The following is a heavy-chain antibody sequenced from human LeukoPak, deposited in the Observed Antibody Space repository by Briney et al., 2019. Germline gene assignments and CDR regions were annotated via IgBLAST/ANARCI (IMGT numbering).Heavy chain of an antibody. D-gene: IGHD2-2*01. Sequence: KPSETLSLTCTVSGGSIISYYWSWIRQPPGKGLEWIGYIYYSGSTNYNPSLKSRVTISVDTSKNQFSLKLSSVTAADTAVYYCARDRGCSSTSCCDAFDIWGQGTMVTVSS. CDR1: GGSIISYY. CDR3: ARDRGCSSTSCCDAFDI. J-gene: IGHJ3*02. V-gene: IGHV4-59*01. CDR2: IYYSGST.